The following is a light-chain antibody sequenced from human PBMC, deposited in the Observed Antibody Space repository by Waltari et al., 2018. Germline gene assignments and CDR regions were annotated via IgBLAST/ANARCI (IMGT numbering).Light chain of an antibody. Sequence: DIQLTQSPSFLSASIGDRVTITCRASQGISHYLAWYQQKPGTAPKLLIYAASTLQSGVPSRCSGSGSGTEVSLAVSSLQPEDCATYYCQELNTYPQSLTLGGGTKVEV. J-gene: IGKJ4*01. CDR3: QELNTYPQSLT. CDR2: AAS. V-gene: IGKV1-9*01. CDR1: QGISHY.